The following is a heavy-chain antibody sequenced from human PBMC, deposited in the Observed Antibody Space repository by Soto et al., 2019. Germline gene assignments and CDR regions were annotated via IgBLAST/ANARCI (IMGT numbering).Heavy chain of an antibody. V-gene: IGHV4-34*01. J-gene: IGHJ4*02. Sequence: SETLSLTCAVYGGSFSDHYWTWIRQPPGKGLEWIGEFDRSGSSNYNPSVKSRVTISVDTSKNQFSLNLRSVPAADTAVYFCARGRGGYSYGGLDYWGQGTLVTVSS. CDR1: GGSFSDHY. D-gene: IGHD5-18*01. CDR3: ARGRGGYSYGGLDY. CDR2: FDRSGSS.